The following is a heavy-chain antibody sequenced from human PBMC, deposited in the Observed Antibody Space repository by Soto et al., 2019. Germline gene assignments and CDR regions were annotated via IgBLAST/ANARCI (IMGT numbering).Heavy chain of an antibody. CDR3: ARHNYGSGSTYFDY. CDR2: IYYTGTT. V-gene: IGHV4-59*08. CDR1: NGSIWRFY. Sequence: PSETLSLTRPVANGSIWRFYWSWIRQPPGKGLEWIGYIYYTGTTTYNPSFKSRVTISVDTSKNQFSLKLNSMTAADTAVYYCARHNYGSGSTYFDYWGQGTLVTVSS. D-gene: IGHD3-10*01. J-gene: IGHJ4*02.